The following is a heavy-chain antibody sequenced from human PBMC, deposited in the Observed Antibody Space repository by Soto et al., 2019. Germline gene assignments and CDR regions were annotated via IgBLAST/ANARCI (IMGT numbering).Heavy chain of an antibody. D-gene: IGHD6-13*01. CDR1: GYSFTPNW. J-gene: IGHJ5*01. V-gene: IGHV5-51*01. CDR2: IFPGDSDT. CDR3: ARLIGSSSWFDS. Sequence: EVQLVQSGAEVKKPGESLKISCKASGYSFTPNWIAWVRQKPGKGLEWMGSIFPGDSDTRYSPSFHGQVTISADESISTAYLQWGSLKASDSAMYYCARLIGSSSWFDSWGQGALVTVSS.